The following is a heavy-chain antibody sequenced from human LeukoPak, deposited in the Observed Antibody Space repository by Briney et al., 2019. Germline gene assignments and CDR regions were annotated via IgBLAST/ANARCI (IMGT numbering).Heavy chain of an antibody. J-gene: IGHJ3*02. D-gene: IGHD3-22*01. V-gene: IGHV3-48*03. CDR2: ISSSGSTI. CDR1: GFTFSSYA. CDR3: ARDPYYYDSSGYFRAFDI. Sequence: GGSLRLSCAASGFTFSSYAMSWVRQAPGKGLEWVSYISSSGSTIYYADSVKGRFTISRDNAKNSLYLQMNSLRAEDTAVYYCARDPYYYDSSGYFRAFDIWGQGTMVTVSS.